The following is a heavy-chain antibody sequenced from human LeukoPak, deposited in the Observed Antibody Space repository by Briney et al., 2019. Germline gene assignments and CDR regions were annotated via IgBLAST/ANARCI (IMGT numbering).Heavy chain of an antibody. CDR3: ARFTPLGYCSSTSCYFGFDP. D-gene: IGHD2-2*01. CDR1: GYSFTSYW. V-gene: IGHV5-51*01. J-gene: IGHJ5*02. CDR2: IYPGDSDT. Sequence: GESLKISCKGSGYSFTSYWIGWVRPMPGKGLEWMGIIYPGDSDTRYSPSFQGQVTISADKSISTAYLQWSSLKASDTAMYYCARFTPLGYCSSTSCYFGFDPWGQGTLVTVSS.